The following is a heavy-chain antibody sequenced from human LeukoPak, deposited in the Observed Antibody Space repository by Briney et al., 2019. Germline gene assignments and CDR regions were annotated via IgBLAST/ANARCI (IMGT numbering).Heavy chain of an antibody. D-gene: IGHD3-22*01. J-gene: IGHJ4*02. V-gene: IGHV3-30*03. CDR3: ARGLTDYYDSSGSFDY. Sequence: GGSLRLSCAASGFTFSSYGMHWVRQAPGKGLEWVAFISYDGSNKYYADSVKGRFTISRDNSKNTLYLQMNSLRAEDTAVYYCARGLTDYYDSSGSFDYWGQGTLVTVSS. CDR2: ISYDGSNK. CDR1: GFTFSSYG.